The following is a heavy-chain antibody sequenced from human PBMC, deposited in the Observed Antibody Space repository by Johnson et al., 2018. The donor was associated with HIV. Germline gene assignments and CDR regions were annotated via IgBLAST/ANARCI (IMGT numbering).Heavy chain of an antibody. V-gene: IGHV3-11*04. CDR2: ISSSGSTI. J-gene: IGHJ3*01. Sequence: QVQLVESGGGLVKPGGSLRLSCAASGFTFSDYYMSWIRQAPGKGLEWVSYISSSGSTIYYADSVKGRFTISRDNSKNTLYLQMNSLRAEDTAVYYCAKALNYYDSEEEAFDVWGQGTMVTVSS. CDR1: GFTFSDYY. D-gene: IGHD3-22*01. CDR3: AKALNYYDSEEEAFDV.